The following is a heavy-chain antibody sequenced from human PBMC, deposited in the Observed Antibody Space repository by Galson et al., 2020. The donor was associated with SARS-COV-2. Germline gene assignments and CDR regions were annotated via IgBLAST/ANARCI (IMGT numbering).Heavy chain of an antibody. CDR3: ARTSSTATREYYFDY. J-gene: IGHJ4*02. CDR2: IHSTGNT. CDR1: GDSISNGDFY. Sequence: SETLSLTCTVSGDSISNGDFYWSWIRQTPGTGLEWIGDIHSTGNTYYNPSLMSRGTMSVDTSKNQFSLRLTSVTAADMAVYFCARTSSTATREYYFDYWGQGTLVSVSS. V-gene: IGHV4-30-4*01. D-gene: IGHD4-17*01.